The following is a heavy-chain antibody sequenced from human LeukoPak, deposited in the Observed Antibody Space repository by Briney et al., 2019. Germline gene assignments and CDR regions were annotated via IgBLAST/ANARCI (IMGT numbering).Heavy chain of an antibody. J-gene: IGHJ4*02. V-gene: IGHV3-23*01. Sequence: GGSLRLSCVVSGFTFRSYAMGWVRQAPGKGLEWVSTLSTGGDRTYYADSVKGRFTISRDTSKNTLYVEMNSLRAEDTAVYYCARPKVVVTPTYYFDYWGQGTLVTVSS. CDR3: ARPKVVVTPTYYFDY. D-gene: IGHD2-21*02. CDR1: GFTFRSYA. CDR2: LSTGGDRT.